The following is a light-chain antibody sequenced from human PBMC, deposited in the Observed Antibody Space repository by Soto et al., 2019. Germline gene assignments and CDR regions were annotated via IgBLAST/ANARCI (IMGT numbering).Light chain of an antibody. J-gene: IGLJ2*01. CDR1: VSDLGSYDR. CDR2: EVN. V-gene: IGLV2-18*02. CDR3: SSYTGSRTVV. Sequence: QAVVTQPPSVSGSPGQSVTISCTGTVSDLGSYDRVSWYQQPPGTAPKLIIYEVNHRPSGVPDRFSGSKSGNTASLTISGLRAEDEADYYCSSYTGSRTVVFGGGTKLTVL.